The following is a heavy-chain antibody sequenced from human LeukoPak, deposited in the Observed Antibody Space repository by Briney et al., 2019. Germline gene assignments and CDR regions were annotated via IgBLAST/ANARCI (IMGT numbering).Heavy chain of an antibody. CDR1: GGSISSYY. CDR2: IYYSGST. V-gene: IGHV4-59*12. Sequence: SETLSLTCTVSGGSISSYYWSWIRQPPGKGLEWIGYIYYSGSTNYNPSLKSRVTISVDTSKNQFSLKLSSVTAADTAVYYCARDGPRIIAVAASFDYWGQGTLVTVSS. D-gene: IGHD6-19*01. CDR3: ARDGPRIIAVAASFDY. J-gene: IGHJ4*02.